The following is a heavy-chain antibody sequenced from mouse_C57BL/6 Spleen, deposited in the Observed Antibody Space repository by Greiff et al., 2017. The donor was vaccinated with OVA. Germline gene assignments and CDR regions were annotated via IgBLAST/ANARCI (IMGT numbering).Heavy chain of an antibody. Sequence: VQLHQSGAELVRPGASVTLSCKASGYTFTDYEMHWVKQTPVHGLEWIGAIDPETGGTAYNQKFKGKAILTADKSSSTAYMELRSLTSEDSAVYYCTSPFAYWGQGTLVTVSA. CDR2: IDPETGGT. CDR3: TSPFAY. V-gene: IGHV1-15*01. J-gene: IGHJ3*01. CDR1: GYTFTDYE.